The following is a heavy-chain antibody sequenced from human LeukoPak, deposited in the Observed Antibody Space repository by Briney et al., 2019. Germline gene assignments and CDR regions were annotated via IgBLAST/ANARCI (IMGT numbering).Heavy chain of an antibody. V-gene: IGHV1-18*01. D-gene: IGHD5-18*01. CDR2: ISAYNGNT. Sequence: ASVKVSCKASGYTFTSYGISWVRQAPGQGLEWMGWISAYNGNTNYAQKLQGRVTMTTDTSTSTAYMELRSLRSDDTAVYYCARLIGAYSSGWGFDYWGQGTLVTVSS. J-gene: IGHJ4*02. CDR1: GYTFTSYG. CDR3: ARLIGAYSSGWGFDY.